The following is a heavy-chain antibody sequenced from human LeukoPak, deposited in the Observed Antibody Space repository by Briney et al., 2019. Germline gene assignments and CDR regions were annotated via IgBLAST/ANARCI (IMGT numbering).Heavy chain of an antibody. CDR3: ARNIVATRKLDY. CDR2: INAGNGNT. CDR1: GYTFTSYA. D-gene: IGHD5-12*01. Sequence: ASVKVSCKASGYTFTSYAMHWVRQAPGQRLEWMGWINAGNGNTLYSQKFQGRVTTTRDTSATTAYMELSSLRAEDTAVYYCARNIVATRKLDYWGQGTLVTVSS. J-gene: IGHJ4*02. V-gene: IGHV1-3*01.